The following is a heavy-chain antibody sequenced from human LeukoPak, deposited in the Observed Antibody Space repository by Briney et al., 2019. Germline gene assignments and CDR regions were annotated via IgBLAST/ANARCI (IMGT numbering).Heavy chain of an antibody. CDR3: ARFAAGYRSYLYY. CDR1: GFTFSGYG. V-gene: IGHV3-23*01. CDR2: ISGSGDTT. Sequence: PGGSLRLSCAGSGFTFSGYGMSWVRQAPGKGLKWVSGISGSGDTTYYADSVKGRFTISRDNPRNTLFLQMSSLRAEDTAVYYCARFAAGYRSYLYYWGQGTLVTVSS. J-gene: IGHJ4*02. D-gene: IGHD1-1*01.